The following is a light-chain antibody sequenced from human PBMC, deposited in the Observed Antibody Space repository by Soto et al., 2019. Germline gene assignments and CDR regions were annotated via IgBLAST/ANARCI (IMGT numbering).Light chain of an antibody. CDR1: QSVRSSY. CDR3: QQHGST. Sequence: EIVLTQSPGTLSLSPGERATLSCRASQSVRSSYLAWYQQKPGQAPRLLIYAASSRAAGIPDRFSGSGSGTDFTLTISRLEPEDFAVYYCQQHGSTFGQGTKLEIK. CDR2: AAS. V-gene: IGKV3-20*01. J-gene: IGKJ2*01.